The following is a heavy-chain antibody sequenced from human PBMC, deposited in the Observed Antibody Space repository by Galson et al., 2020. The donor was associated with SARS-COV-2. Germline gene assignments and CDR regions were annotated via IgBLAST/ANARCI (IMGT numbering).Heavy chain of an antibody. J-gene: IGHJ5*02. Sequence: SETLSLTCTVSDDSISSYYWSWIRQPPGKGLEWIGYIYYSGSTNYNPSLKSRVIISVDTSKNQFSLKLSSVTAADTAVYYCARGLNGGYSYNWFDPWGQGTLVTVS. CDR2: IYYSGST. D-gene: IGHD2-21*02. V-gene: IGHV4-59*01. CDR1: DDSISSYY. CDR3: ARGLNGGYSYNWFDP.